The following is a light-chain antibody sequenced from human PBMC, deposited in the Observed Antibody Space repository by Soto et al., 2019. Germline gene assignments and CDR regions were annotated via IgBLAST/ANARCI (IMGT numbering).Light chain of an antibody. CDR1: QSVNNN. CDR2: GAS. V-gene: IGKV3-15*01. Sequence: EIVMTQSPATLSVSPGERATLSCRASQSVNNNLAWYQHKPGQAPRLLIYGASARATGIPARFSGSRSGTEFTLTISSLQSEDFAVYYCQQYNNWPLTFGGGTKVEIK. J-gene: IGKJ4*01. CDR3: QQYNNWPLT.